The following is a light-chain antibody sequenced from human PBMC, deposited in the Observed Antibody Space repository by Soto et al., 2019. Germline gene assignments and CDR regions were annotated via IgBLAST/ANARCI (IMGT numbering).Light chain of an antibody. CDR2: RAS. CDR1: QSVLYSSNNKNY. CDR3: LQYFRFPWT. J-gene: IGKJ1*01. V-gene: IGKV4-1*01. Sequence: DIVMTQSPDSLAVSMGERATINCKSSQSVLYSSNNKNYLAWYQQRPGQPPNLLIYRASTRESGVPDRFSGSEAGTDFTLTISSHQDEDVAIYYCLQYFRFPWTFGQGTKLQIK.